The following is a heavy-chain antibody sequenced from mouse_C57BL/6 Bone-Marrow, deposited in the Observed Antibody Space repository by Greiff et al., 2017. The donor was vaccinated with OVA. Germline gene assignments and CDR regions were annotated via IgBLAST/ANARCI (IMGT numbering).Heavy chain of an antibody. CDR3: ARANYGNYGFAY. CDR1: GYTFTSYW. Sequence: QVQLQQPGAELVKPGASVKMSCKASGYTFTSYWITWVKQRPGQGLEWIGDIYPGSGSTNYTEKFKSKATLTVDTSSSTAYMQLSSLTSEDSAVYDCARANYGNYGFAYWGQGTLVTVSA. D-gene: IGHD2-1*01. CDR2: IYPGSGST. V-gene: IGHV1-55*01. J-gene: IGHJ3*01.